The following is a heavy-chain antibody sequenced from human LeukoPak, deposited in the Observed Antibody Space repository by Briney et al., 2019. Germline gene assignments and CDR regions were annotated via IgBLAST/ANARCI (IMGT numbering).Heavy chain of an antibody. D-gene: IGHD3-16*01. CDR3: ARGGGLDV. CDR2: INHNGNVN. CDR1: GFTFSSYW. Sequence: AGGSLRLSCAASGFTFSSYWMNWACQAPGKGLEWVASINHNGNVNYYVDPVKGRFTISRDNAKNSLYLRMSNLRAEDTAVYFCARGGGLDVWGQGATVTVSS. V-gene: IGHV3-7*03. J-gene: IGHJ6*02.